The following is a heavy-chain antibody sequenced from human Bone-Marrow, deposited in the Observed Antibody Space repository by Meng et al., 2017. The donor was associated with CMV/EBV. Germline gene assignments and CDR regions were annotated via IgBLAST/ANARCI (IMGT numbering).Heavy chain of an antibody. CDR2: IYSHSSSS. J-gene: IGHJ6*02. V-gene: IGHV3-23*03. Sequence: GESLKISCAASGFTFSLYAMSWVRQAPGKGPEWLSVIYSHSSSSYYADSVKGRFTISREDSNDMLYLEMTSLRAEDTAVYYCARDSGFWSGYYMMKWGDYYYGMDVWGQGTTVAVSS. CDR1: GFTFSLYA. CDR3: ARDSGFWSGYYMMKWGDYYYGMDV. D-gene: IGHD3-3*01.